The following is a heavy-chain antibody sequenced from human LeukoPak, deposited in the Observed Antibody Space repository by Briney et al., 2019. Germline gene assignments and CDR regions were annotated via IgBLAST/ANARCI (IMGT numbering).Heavy chain of an antibody. CDR3: ARDRYYYDSSGYYYFDY. Sequence: SETLSLTCTVSGGSISSYYWSWIRQPAGKGLEWIGRIYTSGSTNYNPSLKSRVTMSVDTSKNQFSLKLSSVTAADTAVYYCARDRYYYDSSGYYYFDYWGQGTLVTVSS. CDR1: GGSISSYY. D-gene: IGHD3-22*01. J-gene: IGHJ4*02. CDR2: IYTSGST. V-gene: IGHV4-4*07.